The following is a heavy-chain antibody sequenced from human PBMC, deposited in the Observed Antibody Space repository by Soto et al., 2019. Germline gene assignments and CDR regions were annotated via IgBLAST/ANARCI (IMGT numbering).Heavy chain of an antibody. D-gene: IGHD6-13*01. Sequence: GGSLRLSCAASGFTFSSYGMHWVRQAPGKGLEWVAVISYDGSNKYYADSVKGRFTISRDNSKNTLYLQMNSLRAEDTAVYYCAKLIAASEYYGMDVWGQGTTVTVSS. CDR3: AKLIAASEYYGMDV. CDR2: ISYDGSNK. V-gene: IGHV3-30*18. CDR1: GFTFSSYG. J-gene: IGHJ6*02.